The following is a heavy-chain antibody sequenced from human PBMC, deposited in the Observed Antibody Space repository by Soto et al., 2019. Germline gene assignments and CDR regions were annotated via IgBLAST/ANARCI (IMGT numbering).Heavy chain of an antibody. D-gene: IGHD3-22*01. CDR2: IYYSGST. Sequence: PSETLSLTCTVSGGSISSGDYYWSWIRQPPGKGLEWIGYIYYSGSTYYNPSLKSRVTISVDTSKNQFSLKLSSVTAADTAVYYCVRAESKTYYYDSSGYTFDYWDQGTLVTVSS. CDR3: VRAESKTYYYDSSGYTFDY. CDR1: GGSISSGDYY. J-gene: IGHJ4*02. V-gene: IGHV4-30-4*01.